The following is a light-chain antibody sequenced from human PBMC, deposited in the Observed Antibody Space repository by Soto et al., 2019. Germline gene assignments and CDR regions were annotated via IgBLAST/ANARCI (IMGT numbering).Light chain of an antibody. Sequence: EIVMTQSPATLSVSPGERATLSCRASQSVSSNLAWYQQKPGQAPRLLIYGASTRATGIPARFSGSRSGTEFALTISSLKAEDFAVCDCQQYNNWPPWTFGKGTKVEIK. CDR1: QSVSSN. CDR2: GAS. CDR3: QQYNNWPPWT. V-gene: IGKV3-15*01. J-gene: IGKJ1*01.